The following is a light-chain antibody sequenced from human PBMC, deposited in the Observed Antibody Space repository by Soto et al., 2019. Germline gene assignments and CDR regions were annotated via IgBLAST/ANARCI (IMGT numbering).Light chain of an antibody. CDR3: QQYNSYSSWT. CDR2: DAS. V-gene: IGKV1-5*01. J-gene: IGKJ1*01. CDR1: QSLNSL. Sequence: DIQMTQSPSTLSASVGDRVTITCRASQSLNSLLAWYQQKPGRAPKLLIYDASTFESGVPSRFSGSGSGTEFTLTISSLQTDYFATYYCQQYNSYSSWTFGQGTKVEIK.